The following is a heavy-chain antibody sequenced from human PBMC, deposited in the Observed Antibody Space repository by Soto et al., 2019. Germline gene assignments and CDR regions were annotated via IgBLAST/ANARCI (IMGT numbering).Heavy chain of an antibody. CDR2: IYPGDSDT. CDR1: GYSFSTYW. D-gene: IGHD5-12*01. J-gene: IGHJ4*02. Sequence: GESLKISCKASGYSFSTYWIAWVRQRPGKGLDWMGIIYPGDSDTRYSPSFQGQVTISVDNSIDTAYLEWTTLRASDSAMYYCARHSLATQPGDYWGQGTRVT. CDR3: ARHSLATQPGDY. V-gene: IGHV5-51*01.